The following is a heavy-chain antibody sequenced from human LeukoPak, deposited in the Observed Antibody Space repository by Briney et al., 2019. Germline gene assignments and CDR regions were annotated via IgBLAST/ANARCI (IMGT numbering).Heavy chain of an antibody. J-gene: IGHJ4*02. V-gene: IGHV4-59*01. Sequence: SETLPLICLVSGEPISSYYWSWIRQAPGRGPEYIGNVYYNGNTNYNPSLKSRVAISVDASKNQFSLKVDSVTTADTAVYYCARGDYDFWSGNWRFDTWGQGTLVTVSS. D-gene: IGHD3-3*01. CDR1: GEPISSYY. CDR3: ARGDYDFWSGNWRFDT. CDR2: VYYNGNT.